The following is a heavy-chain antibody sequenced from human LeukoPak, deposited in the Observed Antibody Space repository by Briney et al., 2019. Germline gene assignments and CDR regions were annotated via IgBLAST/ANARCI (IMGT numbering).Heavy chain of an antibody. J-gene: IGHJ6*02. CDR2: IRYDGSNK. CDR3: AKGGPYSSGSTIGMDV. V-gene: IGHV3-30*02. Sequence: PGGSLRLSCAASGFTFSSYSMNWVRQAPGKGLEWVAFIRYDGSNKYYADSVKGRFTISRDNSKNTLYLQMNSLRAEDTAVYYCAKGGPYSSGSTIGMDVWGQGTTVTVSS. D-gene: IGHD6-19*01. CDR1: GFTFSSYS.